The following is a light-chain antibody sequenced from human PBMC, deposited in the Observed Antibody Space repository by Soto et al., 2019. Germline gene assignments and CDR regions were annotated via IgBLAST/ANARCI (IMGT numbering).Light chain of an antibody. CDR1: SSDVGSYDL. CDR2: GGT. Sequence: QSALTQPASVSGSLGQSITISCTGASSDVGSYDLVSWFQQHPGKAPKLIIYGGTKRPSGVSNRFSGSKSGNTASLTISGLQAEDEATYSCCSFAGRITSVVFGGGTKVTVL. CDR3: CSFAGRITSVV. V-gene: IGLV2-23*01. J-gene: IGLJ2*01.